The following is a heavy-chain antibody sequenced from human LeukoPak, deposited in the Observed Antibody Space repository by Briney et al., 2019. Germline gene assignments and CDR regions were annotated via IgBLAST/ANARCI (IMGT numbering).Heavy chain of an antibody. V-gene: IGHV3-73*01. CDR2: IRDKANSYAT. CDR3: TRWDCTTTGCYPFDY. Sequence: PGGSLRLSCAASGFTFSGSAIHWVRQASGKGLEWAGRIRDKANSYATAYIASVKGRFTISRDDSKNTAYLQMSSQKTEDTAVYYCTRWDCTTTGCYPFDYWGQGTLVTVSS. D-gene: IGHD2-2*01. CDR1: GFTFSGSA. J-gene: IGHJ4*02.